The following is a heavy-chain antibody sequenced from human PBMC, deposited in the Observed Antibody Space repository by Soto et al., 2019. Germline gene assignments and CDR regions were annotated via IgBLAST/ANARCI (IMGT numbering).Heavy chain of an antibody. J-gene: IGHJ5*02. CDR2: IYFRGSI. D-gene: IGHD2-2*01. V-gene: IGHV4-30-4*01. CDR1: GVSISSSDYA. Sequence: PSETLSLTCNVSGVSISSSDYAWSWIRQSPRKGLEWIAYIYFRGSIHYRPSFRSRATISRDTSTNQLFLSLTSVTAADTAVYYCAREPVCTATDCYAFDAWGQGRLVTVSS. CDR3: AREPVCTATDCYAFDA.